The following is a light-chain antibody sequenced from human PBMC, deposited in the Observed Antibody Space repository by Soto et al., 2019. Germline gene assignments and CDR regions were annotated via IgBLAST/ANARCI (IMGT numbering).Light chain of an antibody. CDR1: SSDVGSSNY. CDR3: CSYAGSDTLT. CDR2: DVA. J-gene: IGLJ1*01. V-gene: IGLV2-11*01. Sequence: QSALTQPRSVSGSPGQTVTISCTGSSSDVGSSNYMSWYQQHPGEAPKLVIYDVAQRPSGVPDRLSGSRSGKTASLTISGLQPDDEADYYCCSYAGSDTLTFGSGTKVTVL.